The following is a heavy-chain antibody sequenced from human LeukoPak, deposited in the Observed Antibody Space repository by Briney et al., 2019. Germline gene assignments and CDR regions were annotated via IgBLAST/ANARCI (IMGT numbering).Heavy chain of an antibody. CDR2: INPNSGGT. Sequence: ASVKVSCKASGYTFTGYYMHWVRQAPGQGLEWMGWINPNSGGTNYAQKFQGRVTMTRDTSISTAYMELSRLRSDDTAVYYCAIELELRYRSFDYWGQGTLVTASS. J-gene: IGHJ4*02. V-gene: IGHV1-2*02. CDR1: GYTFTGYY. D-gene: IGHD1-7*01. CDR3: AIELELRYRSFDY.